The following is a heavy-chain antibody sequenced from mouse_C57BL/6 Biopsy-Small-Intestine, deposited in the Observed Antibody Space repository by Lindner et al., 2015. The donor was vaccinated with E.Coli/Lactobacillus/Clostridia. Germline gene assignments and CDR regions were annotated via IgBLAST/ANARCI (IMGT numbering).Heavy chain of an antibody. CDR3: ARSRPDTVAGTALDQ. CDR2: ILPVFLTA. Sequence: SVKVSCKASGGTFGDSGVTWVRLAPGQGLEWIGGILPVFLTAKYADKFRGRVSITADELTTTSYMELRSLTSQDTAVYYCARSRPDTVAGTALDQWGQGTQVTVSS. J-gene: IGHJ4*01. V-gene: IGHV1-82*01. D-gene: IGHD1-2*01. CDR1: GGTFGDSG.